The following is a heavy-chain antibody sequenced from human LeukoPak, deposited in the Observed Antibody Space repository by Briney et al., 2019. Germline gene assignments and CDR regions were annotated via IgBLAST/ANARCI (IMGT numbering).Heavy chain of an antibody. CDR1: GGSFSGYY. CDR2: INHSGST. J-gene: IGHJ3*02. V-gene: IGHV4-34*01. CDR3: ARPIRGDYAFDI. D-gene: IGHD3-3*02. Sequence: SETLSLTCAVYGGSFSGYYWSWIRQPPGKGLEWIGEINHSGSTNYNPSLKSRVTISVDTSKNRFSLKLSSVTAADTAVYYCARPIRGDYAFDIWGQGTMVTVSS.